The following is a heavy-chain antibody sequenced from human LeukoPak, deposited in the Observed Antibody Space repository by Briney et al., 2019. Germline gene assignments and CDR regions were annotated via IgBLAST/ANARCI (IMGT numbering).Heavy chain of an antibody. Sequence: ASVKVSCKASGYTFTGDYMHWVRQAPGQGLEWMGWINPNSGGTNYAQKFQGRVTMTRDTSISTAYMELSRLRSDDTAVYYCARDGGGLNDIHADYWGQGTLVTVSS. J-gene: IGHJ4*02. D-gene: IGHD3-9*01. CDR2: INPNSGGT. CDR3: ARDGGGLNDIHADY. V-gene: IGHV1-2*02. CDR1: GYTFTGDY.